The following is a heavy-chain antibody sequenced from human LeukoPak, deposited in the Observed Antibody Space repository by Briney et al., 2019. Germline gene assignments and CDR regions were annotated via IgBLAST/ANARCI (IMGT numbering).Heavy chain of an antibody. CDR2: IVDDGSTT. V-gene: IGHV3-74*01. D-gene: IGHD4-17*01. Sequence: GGSLRLSCAASGFTFSTYYMHWVRQAPGKGLVWVSRIVDDGSTTTYAGSVKGRFTISRDNAKNTLFLQMNSLRVEDTAVYYCARESSDYGDYDAFDIWGRGTMVTVSS. CDR1: GFTFSTYY. J-gene: IGHJ3*02. CDR3: ARESSDYGDYDAFDI.